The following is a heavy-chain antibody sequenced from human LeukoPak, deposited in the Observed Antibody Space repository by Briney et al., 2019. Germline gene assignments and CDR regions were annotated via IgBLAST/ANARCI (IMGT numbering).Heavy chain of an antibody. D-gene: IGHD3-10*01. J-gene: IGHJ6*02. CDR2: ISAYNGNT. CDR1: GYTFTSYG. V-gene: IGHV1-18*01. CDR3: ARDPDYYGSGTPTKYYGMDV. Sequence: ASVKVSCKASGYTFTSYGISWVRQAPGQGLEWMGWISAYNGNTNYAQKLQGRVTMTTDTSTSTACMELRSLRSDDTAVYYCARDPDYYGSGTPTKYYGMDVWGQGTTVTVSS.